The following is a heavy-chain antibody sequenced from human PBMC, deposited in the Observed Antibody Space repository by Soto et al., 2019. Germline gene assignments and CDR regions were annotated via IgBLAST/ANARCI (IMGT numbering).Heavy chain of an antibody. J-gene: IGHJ1*01. CDR2: IYYSGST. D-gene: IGHD3-3*01. V-gene: IGHV4-30-4*01. CDR1: GGSISSGDYY. Sequence: SETLSLTCTVSGGSISSGDYYWSWIRQPPGKGLEWIGYIYYSGSTYYNPSLKSRVTISVDTSKNQFSLKLSSVTAADTAVYYCASQGVVLPFPPYWGQGTLVTVSS. CDR3: ASQGVVLPFPPY.